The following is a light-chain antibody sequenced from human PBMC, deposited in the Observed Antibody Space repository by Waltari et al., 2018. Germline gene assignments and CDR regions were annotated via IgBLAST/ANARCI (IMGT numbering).Light chain of an antibody. Sequence: DVVMPQSPLSLPVTLGQPASISCKSSQSLVHSDGNTYLQWFQQRPGQSPRRLIYKVSYRDSGVPDRFSGSGSGTDFTLKISRVEAEDVGVYYCMQGTHWPYTFGQGTKLDIK. CDR3: MQGTHWPYT. CDR1: QSLVHSDGNTY. J-gene: IGKJ2*01. CDR2: KVS. V-gene: IGKV2-30*02.